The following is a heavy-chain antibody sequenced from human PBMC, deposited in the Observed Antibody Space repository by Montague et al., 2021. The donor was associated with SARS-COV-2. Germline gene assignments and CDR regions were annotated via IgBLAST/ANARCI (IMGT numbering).Heavy chain of an antibody. J-gene: IGHJ4*02. V-gene: IGHV4-59*01. CDR1: GDSIRNYF. Sequence: SETLSLTCTVSGDSIRNYFWSWIRQPPGKGLEWIGYIYYYGNTHYNPSLKSRATISIDTSRNLFSLQLRSVTAADTAVYFCAKESGSGSINPTYWGQGVLVTVSS. D-gene: IGHD3-10*01. CDR3: AKESGSGSINPTY. CDR2: IYYYGNT.